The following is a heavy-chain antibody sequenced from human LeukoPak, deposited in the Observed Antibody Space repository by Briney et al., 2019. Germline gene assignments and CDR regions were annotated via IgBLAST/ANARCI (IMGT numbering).Heavy chain of an antibody. V-gene: IGHV7-4-1*02. CDR1: GYTFTSYA. CDR3: ATAEGSSGLYGKG. J-gene: IGHJ4*02. Sequence: ASVKVSCKASGYTFTSYAMNWVRQAPGQGLEWVGGINTNTGNPTYAQGFTGRIVFSLDTSDSTAYLQISSLKAEDTAVYYCATAEGSSGLYGKGWGQGTLVTVSS. CDR2: INTNTGNP. D-gene: IGHD6-19*01.